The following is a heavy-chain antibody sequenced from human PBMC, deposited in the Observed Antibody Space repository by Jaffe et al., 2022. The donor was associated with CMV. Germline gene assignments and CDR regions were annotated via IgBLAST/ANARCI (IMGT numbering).Heavy chain of an antibody. V-gene: IGHV4-59*01. CDR2: IYYSGST. CDR1: GGSISSYY. CDR3: ARAEYYYDSSGYPQTQHGMDV. D-gene: IGHD3-22*01. Sequence: QVQLQESGPGLVKPSETLSLTCTVSGGSISSYYWSWIRQPPGKGLEWIGYIYYSGSTNYNPSLKSRVTISVDTSKNQFSLKLSSVTAADTAVYYCARAEYYYDSSGYPQTQHGMDVWGQGTTVTVSS. J-gene: IGHJ6*02.